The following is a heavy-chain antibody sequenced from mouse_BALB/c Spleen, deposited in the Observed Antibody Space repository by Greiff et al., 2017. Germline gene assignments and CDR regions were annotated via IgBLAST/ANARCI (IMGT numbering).Heavy chain of an antibody. J-gene: IGHJ3*01. CDR1: GFTFSSFG. Sequence: EVQLVESGGGLVQPGGSRKLSCAASGFTFSSFGMHWVRQAPEKGLEWVAYISSGSSTIYYADTVKGRFTISRDNPKNTLFLQMTSLRSEDTAMYYCAWAGFAYWGQGTLVTVSA. CDR2: ISSGSSTI. CDR3: AWAGFAY. V-gene: IGHV5-17*02.